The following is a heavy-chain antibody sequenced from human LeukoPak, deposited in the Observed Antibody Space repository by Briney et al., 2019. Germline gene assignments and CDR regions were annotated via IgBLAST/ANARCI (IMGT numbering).Heavy chain of an antibody. D-gene: IGHD3-10*01. V-gene: IGHV1-69*05. Sequence: SVKVSCKASGGTFSSYAISWVRQAPGQGLEWMRGIIPIFGTANYAQKFQGRVTITTDESTSTAYMELSSLRSEDTAVYYCARSPSGAYYYDSWGQGTLVTVSS. CDR2: IIPIFGTA. CDR1: GGTFSSYA. J-gene: IGHJ4*02. CDR3: ARSPSGAYYYDS.